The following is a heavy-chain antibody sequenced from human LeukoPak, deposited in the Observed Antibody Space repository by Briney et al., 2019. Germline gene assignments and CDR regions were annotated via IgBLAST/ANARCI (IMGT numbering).Heavy chain of an antibody. CDR3: ARGVIASGGNDFDY. CDR1: GYSISSGYY. D-gene: IGHD6-13*01. Sequence: PSETLSLTCTVSGYSISSGYYWGWIRQPPGKGLEWIGSIHHSGSTNYNPSLKSRVTISLDTSKNQFSLKLSYVTAADTAVYYCARGVIASGGNDFDYWGQGTLVTVSS. V-gene: IGHV4-38-2*02. CDR2: IHHSGST. J-gene: IGHJ4*02.